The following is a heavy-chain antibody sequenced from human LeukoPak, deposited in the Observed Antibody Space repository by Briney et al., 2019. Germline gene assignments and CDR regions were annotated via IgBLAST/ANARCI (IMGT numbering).Heavy chain of an antibody. CDR1: GYTFTDYY. V-gene: IGHV1-2*02. CDR2: INPNSGGT. CDR3: ASGTVTTSFALDY. Sequence: ASVKVSCKASGYTFTDYYMHWVRQAPGQGLQWMGWINPNSGGTDYAQNFQGRVTMTRDTSISTAYMELSRLRSDDTAVYYCASGTVTTSFALDYWGQGTLVTVSS. J-gene: IGHJ4*02. D-gene: IGHD4-11*01.